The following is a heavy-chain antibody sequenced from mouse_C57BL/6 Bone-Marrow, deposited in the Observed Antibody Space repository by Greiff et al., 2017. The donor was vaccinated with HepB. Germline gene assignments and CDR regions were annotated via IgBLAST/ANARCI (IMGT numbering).Heavy chain of an antibody. V-gene: IGHV12-3*01. CDR2: ITHSGET. CDR1: GFPITSGYY. Sequence: QVQLKQSGPGLVKPSQSLFLTCSITGFPITSGYYWIWIRQSPGKPLEWMGYITHSGETFYNPSLQSPISITRETSKNQFFLQLNSVTTEDTAMYYCAGEALDGYWVWGTGTTVTVSS. CDR3: AGEALDGYWV. J-gene: IGHJ1*03. D-gene: IGHD2-3*01.